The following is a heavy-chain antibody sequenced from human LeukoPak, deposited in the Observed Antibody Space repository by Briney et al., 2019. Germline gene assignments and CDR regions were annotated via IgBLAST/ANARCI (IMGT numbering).Heavy chain of an antibody. CDR2: INPNSGGT. V-gene: IGHV1-2*04. Sequence: ASVKVSCKASGYTFTGYYMHWVRQAPGQGLEWMGWINPNSGGTNYAQKFQGWVTMTRDTSISTAYMELSRLRSDDTAVYYCARDGWSSSSALDYWGQGTLVTVSS. CDR1: GYTFTGYY. J-gene: IGHJ4*02. D-gene: IGHD6-6*01. CDR3: ARDGWSSSSALDY.